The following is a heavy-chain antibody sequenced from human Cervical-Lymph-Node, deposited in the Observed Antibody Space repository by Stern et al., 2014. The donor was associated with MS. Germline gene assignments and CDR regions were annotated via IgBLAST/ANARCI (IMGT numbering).Heavy chain of an antibody. Sequence: QITLKESGPALVKPTQALTLTCTFSGFSLSTSGMRVSWIRQPPGKALEWLARIVWGDYKFYSKSLKTTSTLSKDTSKNQVVFTMTNMDPVDTATYYCARSFYDYESAALGPFDYWGQGTLVTVSS. CDR1: GFSLSTSGMR. J-gene: IGHJ4*02. D-gene: IGHD3-22*01. CDR3: ARSFYDYESAALGPFDY. CDR2: IVWGDYK. V-gene: IGHV2-70*04.